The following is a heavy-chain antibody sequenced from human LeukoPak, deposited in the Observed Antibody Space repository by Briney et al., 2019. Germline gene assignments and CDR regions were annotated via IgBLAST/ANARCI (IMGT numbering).Heavy chain of an antibody. D-gene: IGHD3-3*01. V-gene: IGHV1-8*03. J-gene: IGHJ3*02. CDR3: ARGSNDFWSGYYHDAFDI. CDR1: GYTFTSYD. Sequence: GASVKVSCKASGYTFTSYDINWVRQATGQGLEWMGWMNPNSGNTGYAQKFQGRVTITRNTSISTAYMELSSLRSEDTAVYYCARGSNDFWSGYYHDAFDIWGQGTMVTVSS. CDR2: MNPNSGNT.